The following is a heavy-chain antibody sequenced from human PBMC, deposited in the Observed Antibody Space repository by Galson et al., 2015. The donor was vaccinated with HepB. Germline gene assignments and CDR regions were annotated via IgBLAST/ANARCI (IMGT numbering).Heavy chain of an antibody. CDR1: GFTFTSYA. CDR3: ARDTGDLWYFDL. J-gene: IGHJ2*01. V-gene: IGHV3-30*04. D-gene: IGHD7-27*01. Sequence: SLRLSCAASGFTFTSYAIHWVRQAPGKGLEWVAVVSYDRINKYYPDSVRGRFTISRDNSKNTVYLQMNSLRPDDTAVYFCARDTGDLWYFDLWGRGTLVTVAS. CDR2: VSYDRINK.